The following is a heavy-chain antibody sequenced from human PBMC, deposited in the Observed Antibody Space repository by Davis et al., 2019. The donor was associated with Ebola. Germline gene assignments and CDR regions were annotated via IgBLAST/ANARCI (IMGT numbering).Heavy chain of an antibody. CDR3: ARELITIFGVVIKRYYYYGMDV. Sequence: SETLSLTCTVSGGSISSYYWGWIRQPPGKGLEWIGSIYYSGSTYYNPSLKSRVTISVDTSKNQFSLKLSSVTAADTAVYYCARELITIFGVVIKRYYYYGMDVWGQGTTVTVSS. V-gene: IGHV4-39*07. CDR1: GGSISSYY. CDR2: IYYSGST. J-gene: IGHJ6*02. D-gene: IGHD3-3*01.